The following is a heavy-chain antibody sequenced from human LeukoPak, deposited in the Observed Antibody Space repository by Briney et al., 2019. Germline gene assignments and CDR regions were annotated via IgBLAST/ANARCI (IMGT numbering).Heavy chain of an antibody. CDR3: ARGGNSDYYYDSSGYYSA. CDR2: IYYSGST. J-gene: IGHJ5*02. Sequence: SETLSLTCSVSGDYISSYYWSWIRQPPGKGLEWIGYIYYSGSTNYNPSLKSRVTISVDTSKNQFSLKLSSVTAADTAVYYCARGGNSDYYYDSSGYYSAWGQGTLVTVSS. V-gene: IGHV4-59*01. CDR1: GDYISSYY. D-gene: IGHD3-22*01.